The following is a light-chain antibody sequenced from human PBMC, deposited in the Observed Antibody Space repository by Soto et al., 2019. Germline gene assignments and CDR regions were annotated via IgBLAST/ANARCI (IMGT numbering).Light chain of an antibody. J-gene: IGLJ1*01. Sequence: QSALTQPRSVSGSPGLSVTISCTGTSSDFGGYNYVSWYQHHPGKAPKLMIYDVSERPSGVPDRFSGSKSGNMASLTISGLQAEDEADYYCCSYAGTFYVFGTGTKLTVL. CDR2: DVS. CDR3: CSYAGTFYV. V-gene: IGLV2-11*01. CDR1: SSDFGGYNY.